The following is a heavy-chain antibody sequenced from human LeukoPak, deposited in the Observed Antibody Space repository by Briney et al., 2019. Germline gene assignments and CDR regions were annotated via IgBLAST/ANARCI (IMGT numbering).Heavy chain of an antibody. Sequence: GESLKISCKGSGYTFTSYWIGWVRQMPGKGLEWMGIIYPGDSDTGYSPSFQGQVTISADKSISTAYLQWSSLKASDTAMYYCARHCSGGSCYSYYYYGMDVWGQGTTVTVSS. D-gene: IGHD2-15*01. J-gene: IGHJ6*02. CDR3: ARHCSGGSCYSYYYYGMDV. CDR1: GYTFTSYW. CDR2: IYPGDSDT. V-gene: IGHV5-51*01.